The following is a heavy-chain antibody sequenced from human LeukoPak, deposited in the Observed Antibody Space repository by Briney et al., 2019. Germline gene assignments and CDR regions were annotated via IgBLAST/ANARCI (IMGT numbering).Heavy chain of an antibody. CDR1: GFTFSSYW. J-gene: IGHJ4*02. CDR2: IKQDGSEK. V-gene: IGHV3-7*03. CDR3: AKVAYSGSGSYYNLRPYFDY. Sequence: PGGSLRLSCAASGFTFSSYWMSWVRQAPGKGLEWVANIKQDGSEKYYVDSVKGRFTISRDNSKNTLYLQMNSLRAEDTAVYYCAKVAYSGSGSYYNLRPYFDYWGQGTLVTVSS. D-gene: IGHD3-10*01.